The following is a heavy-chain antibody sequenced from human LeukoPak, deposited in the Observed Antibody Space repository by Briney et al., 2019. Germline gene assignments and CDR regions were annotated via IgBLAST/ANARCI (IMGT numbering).Heavy chain of an antibody. J-gene: IGHJ6*03. CDR2: IGSSGSTI. Sequence: GGSLRLSCAASGFTFSDYYMSWIRQAPGKGLEWVSYIGSSGSTIYYADSVKGRFTISRDNAKNSLYLQMNSLRAEDTAVYYCARGRYSYGYYYMDVWGKGTTVTVSS. CDR1: GFTFSDYY. D-gene: IGHD5-18*01. V-gene: IGHV3-11*04. CDR3: ARGRYSYGYYYMDV.